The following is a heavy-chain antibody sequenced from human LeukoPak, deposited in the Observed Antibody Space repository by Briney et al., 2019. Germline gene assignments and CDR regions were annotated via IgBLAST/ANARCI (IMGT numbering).Heavy chain of an antibody. CDR2: INPDDEST. CDR1: GFTSSSYG. D-gene: IGHD6-19*01. V-gene: IGHV3-74*01. J-gene: IGHJ3*02. Sequence: PGGSLRLSCAASGFTSSSYGMHWVRQAPGKGLEWVSRINPDDESTSYADSVRGRFTISRDNAKNTLYLQMNSLRAEDTAVYYCAKDRWAVAGSDAFDIWGQGTMVTVSS. CDR3: AKDRWAVAGSDAFDI.